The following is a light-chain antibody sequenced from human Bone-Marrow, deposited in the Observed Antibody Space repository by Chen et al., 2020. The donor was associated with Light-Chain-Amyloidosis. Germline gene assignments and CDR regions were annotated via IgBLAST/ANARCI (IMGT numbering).Light chain of an antibody. V-gene: IGLV3-25*03. CDR1: DLPTKY. Sequence: STELTQPPSVSVSPGPTDRLPCSGDDLPTKYAYWYQQKPGHAPVLVIHRDTERPSGISERFSGSSSGTTATLTIIGVQAENEPDYHCQSADSSGTNKVIFGGGTKLTVL. CDR3: QSADSSGTNKVI. CDR2: RDT. J-gene: IGLJ2*01.